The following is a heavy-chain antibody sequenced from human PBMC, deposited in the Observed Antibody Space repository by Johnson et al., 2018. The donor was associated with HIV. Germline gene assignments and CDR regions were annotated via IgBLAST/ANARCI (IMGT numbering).Heavy chain of an antibody. V-gene: IGHV3-30*18. CDR1: EFTLSNAW. D-gene: IGHD4-17*01. Sequence: VESGGGLVKPGGSLRLSCAASEFTLSNAWMSWVRQVPGKGLEWVAVISYDGSNKYYADSVKGRFTISRDNSKNTLYLQMNSLRAEDTAVYYCAKGNGDYRSDAFDIWGQGTMVTVSS. CDR2: ISYDGSNK. J-gene: IGHJ3*02. CDR3: AKGNGDYRSDAFDI.